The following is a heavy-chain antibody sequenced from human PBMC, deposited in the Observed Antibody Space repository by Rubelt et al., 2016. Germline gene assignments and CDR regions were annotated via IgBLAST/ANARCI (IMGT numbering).Heavy chain of an antibody. D-gene: IGHD3-16*01. J-gene: IGHJ4*02. Sequence: QVQLQQWGAGLLKPSETLSLTCAVYGGSFSGYYWSWIRQPPGKGLEWIGEINHSGSTNYNPSLKSRVTISVDTSKSQFALKLSSVTAADTAVYYCARGLDNYGYWGQGTLVTVSS. CDR2: INHSGST. V-gene: IGHV4-34*01. CDR1: GGSFSGYY. CDR3: ARGLDNYGY.